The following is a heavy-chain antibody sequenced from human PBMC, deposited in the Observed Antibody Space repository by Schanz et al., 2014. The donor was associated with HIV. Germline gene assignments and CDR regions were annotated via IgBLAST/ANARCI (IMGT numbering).Heavy chain of an antibody. CDR1: GFTFNNYA. J-gene: IGHJ4*02. Sequence: EVHLVESGGGVVQPGGSLRLSCAASGFTFNNYAMTWVRQAPGKGLEWVSSISESGGRTYYADSVNGRFTISRDNSKNTLYLQMTTLRTEDTAVYYCAKPEYDSSGNSQSHFDYWGRGTLVTVSS. CDR2: ISESGGRT. CDR3: AKPEYDSSGNSQSHFDY. D-gene: IGHD3-22*01. V-gene: IGHV3-23*04.